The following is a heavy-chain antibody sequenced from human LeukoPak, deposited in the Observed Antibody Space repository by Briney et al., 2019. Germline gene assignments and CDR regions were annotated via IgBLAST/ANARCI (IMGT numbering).Heavy chain of an antibody. Sequence: ASVKVSCKASGYTFTGYYMHWVRQAPGQGLEWMGWINPNSGGTNYAQKFQGRVTMTRDTSISTAYMELSRLRSEDTAVYYCARALNYYDSSGGFDYWGQGTLVTVSS. D-gene: IGHD3-22*01. V-gene: IGHV1-2*02. CDR2: INPNSGGT. CDR3: ARALNYYDSSGGFDY. CDR1: GYTFTGYY. J-gene: IGHJ4*02.